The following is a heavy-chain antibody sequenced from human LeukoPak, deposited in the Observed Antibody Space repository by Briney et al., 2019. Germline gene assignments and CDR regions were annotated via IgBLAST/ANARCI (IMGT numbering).Heavy chain of an antibody. V-gene: IGHV4-59*01. CDR1: GGSISSYY. J-gene: IGHJ3*02. Sequence: SETLSLTCTVSGGSISSYYWSWLRQPPGKGLEWIGYIYYSGSTNYNPSLKSRITISVDTSKNQFSLKLSSVTAADTAVYYCARDRRDYYDSSGYWDAFDIWGQGTMVTVSS. D-gene: IGHD3-22*01. CDR3: ARDRRDYYDSSGYWDAFDI. CDR2: IYYSGST.